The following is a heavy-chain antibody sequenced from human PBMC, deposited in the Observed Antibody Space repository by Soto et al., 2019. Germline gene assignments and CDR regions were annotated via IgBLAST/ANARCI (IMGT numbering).Heavy chain of an antibody. CDR1: GGSISSSSYY. Sequence: SETLSLTCTVSGGSISSSSYYWGWIRQPPGKGLEWIGSIYYSGSTYYNPSLKSRVTISVDTSKNQFSLKLSSVTAADTAVYYCARSGIFGVVIIPDYFDYWGQGTLVTVSS. CDR2: IYYSGST. V-gene: IGHV4-39*01. J-gene: IGHJ4*02. CDR3: ARSGIFGVVIIPDYFDY. D-gene: IGHD3-3*02.